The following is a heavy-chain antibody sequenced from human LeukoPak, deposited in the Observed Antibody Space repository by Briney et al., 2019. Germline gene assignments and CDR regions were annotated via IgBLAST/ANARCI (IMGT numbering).Heavy chain of an antibody. CDR1: GYSFTSYW. CDR3: ARRRSGYDYAFDI. V-gene: IGHV5-10-1*01. Sequence: GESLKISCKGSGYSFTSYWISWVRQMPGKGLEWMGRIDPSDSYTNYSPPFQGHVTISADKSISTAYLQWSSLKASDTAMYYCARRRSGYDYAFDIWGQGTMVTVSS. D-gene: IGHD5-12*01. J-gene: IGHJ3*02. CDR2: IDPSDSYT.